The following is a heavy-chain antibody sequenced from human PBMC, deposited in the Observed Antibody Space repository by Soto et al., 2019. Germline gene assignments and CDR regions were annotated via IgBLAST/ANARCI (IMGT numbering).Heavy chain of an antibody. CDR1: GGSISSGGYS. Sequence: QLQLQESGSGLVKPSQTLSLTCAVSGGSISSGGYSWSWIRQPPGKGLEWIGYIYHSGSTYYNPSLKSRVTITVDRSKNQFSLKLSSVTAADTAVYYCARTYYYDSSCYDWYFDLWGRGTLVTVSS. V-gene: IGHV4-30-2*01. CDR2: IYHSGST. D-gene: IGHD3-22*01. CDR3: ARTYYYDSSCYDWYFDL. J-gene: IGHJ2*01.